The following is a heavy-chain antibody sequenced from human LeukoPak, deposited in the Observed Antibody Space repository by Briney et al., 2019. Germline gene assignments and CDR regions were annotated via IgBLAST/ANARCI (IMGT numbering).Heavy chain of an antibody. CDR2: ISDGGRYR. D-gene: IGHD2-21*01. J-gene: IGHJ4*02. V-gene: IGHV3-74*01. CDR3: ASFGISWTSAY. CDR1: GFSFSRHW. Sequence: GGSLRLSCEASGFSFSRHWMHWIRQAPGKGLVWVARISDGGRYRSHVGSVEGRSTISRDNVRNRLYLHMNDLRGEDTAVYYCASFGISWTSAYWGEGTLVTVSS.